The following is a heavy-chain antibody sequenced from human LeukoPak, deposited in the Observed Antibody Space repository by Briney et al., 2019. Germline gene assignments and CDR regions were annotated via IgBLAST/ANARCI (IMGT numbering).Heavy chain of an antibody. CDR2: IYYSGST. J-gene: IGHJ4*02. V-gene: IGHV4-39*01. CDR1: GGSISSSSYY. CDR3: ARSITGMFDY. D-gene: IGHD1-20*01. Sequence: SETLSLTCTVSGGSISSSSYYWGWLRQPPGKGLEWIGSIYYSGSTFYNPSLKSRVTISVDTSKNQFSLKLSSVTAADTAVFYCARSITGMFDYWGQGTLVTVSS.